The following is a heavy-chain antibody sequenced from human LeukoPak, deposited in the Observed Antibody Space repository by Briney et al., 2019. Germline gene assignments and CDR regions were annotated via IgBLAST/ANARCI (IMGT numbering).Heavy chain of an antibody. CDR3: ARDRGGYRKIDY. Sequence: PSETLSLTCSVSGVSISSSNSYWGWIRQPPGKGLEWIGSIYYTGNTYYNASVKSQVSISIDTSKNQFSLKLSSVTAADTAVYYCARDRGGYRKIDYWGQGTLVTVSS. CDR1: GVSISSSNSY. CDR2: IYYTGNT. D-gene: IGHD3-10*01. V-gene: IGHV4-39*02. J-gene: IGHJ4*02.